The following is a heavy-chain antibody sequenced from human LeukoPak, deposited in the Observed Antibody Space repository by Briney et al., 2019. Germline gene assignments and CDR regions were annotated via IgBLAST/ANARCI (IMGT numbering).Heavy chain of an antibody. D-gene: IGHD6-19*01. CDR3: AKSGAVAGRNY. CDR1: GFTFDDFA. V-gene: IGHV3-9*01. J-gene: IGHJ4*02. Sequence: PGGSLRLSCAASGFTFDDFAMHWVRQAPGRGLEWVSGISWNSGSIGYADSVKGRFTISRDNAKNSLYLQMNSLRAENTALYYCAKSGAVAGRNYWGQGTLVTVSS. CDR2: ISWNSGSI.